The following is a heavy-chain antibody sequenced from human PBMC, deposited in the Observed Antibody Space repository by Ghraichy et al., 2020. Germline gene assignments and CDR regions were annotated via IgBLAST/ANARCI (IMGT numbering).Heavy chain of an antibody. D-gene: IGHD3-10*01. CDR1: GFSFKSYG. CDR2: VSDRGVGT. CDR3: AKDFSLKRLVRGAPNDY. J-gene: IGHJ4*02. V-gene: IGHV3-23*01. Sequence: GGSLRLSCAASGFSFKSYGMSWVRQAPGKGLEWISSVSDRGVGTYYADSVKGRFTISRDDSKKTVTLQMNSLRAEDTALYYCAKDFSLKRLVRGAPNDYWGQGTLVMVSS.